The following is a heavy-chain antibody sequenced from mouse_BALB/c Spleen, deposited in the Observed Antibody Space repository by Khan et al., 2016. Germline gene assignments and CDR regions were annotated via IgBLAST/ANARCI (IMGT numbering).Heavy chain of an antibody. V-gene: IGHV3-8*02. CDR1: GDPITSGY. Sequence: EVQLQESGPSLVKPSQTLSLTCSVTGDPITSGYWNWIRKFPGNKLEYIGYINYRGSTHYNPSLKSRISITRDTSKNQYYLQLNSVTTEDISTYYCSRPNRNDVWFAYGGQGTLLTVSA. D-gene: IGHD2-14*01. J-gene: IGHJ3*01. CDR3: SRPNRNDVWFAY. CDR2: INYRGST.